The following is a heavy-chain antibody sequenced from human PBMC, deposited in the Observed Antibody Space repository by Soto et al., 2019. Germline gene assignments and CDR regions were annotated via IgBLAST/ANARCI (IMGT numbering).Heavy chain of an antibody. CDR1: GGSISSYY. D-gene: IGHD3-22*01. CDR3: ARRYYDSSGYFSFQH. Sequence: QVQLQESGPGLVKPSETLSLTCTVSGGSISSYYWSWIRQPPGKGLEWIGYIYYSGSTNYNPSLKSRVTISVDPSKNQFSLKLSSVTAADTAVYYCARRYYDSSGYFSFQHWGQGTLVTVSS. CDR2: IYYSGST. J-gene: IGHJ1*01. V-gene: IGHV4-59*08.